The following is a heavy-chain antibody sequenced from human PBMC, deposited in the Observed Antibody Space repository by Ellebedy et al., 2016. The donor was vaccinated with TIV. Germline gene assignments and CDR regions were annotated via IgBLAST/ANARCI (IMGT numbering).Heavy chain of an antibody. J-gene: IGHJ4*02. Sequence: MPSETLSLTCSVSGVSITSYYWSWIRQPPGKGLEWIGYIYYSRSTNYNPSLNSRVTISVDTSKNQFSLKLSSVTAADTALYYCARGERLEADYWGQGTLVTVSS. CDR3: ARGERLEADY. D-gene: IGHD1-1*01. CDR1: GVSITSYY. CDR2: IYYSRST. V-gene: IGHV4-59*01.